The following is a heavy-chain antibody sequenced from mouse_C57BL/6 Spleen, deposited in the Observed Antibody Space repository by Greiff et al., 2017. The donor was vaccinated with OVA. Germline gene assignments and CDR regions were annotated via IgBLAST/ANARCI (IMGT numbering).Heavy chain of an antibody. CDR2: ISNLAYSI. Sequence: EVKVVESGGGLVQPGGSLQLSCAASGFTFSDYGMAWVRQAPWKGPEWVAYISNLAYSIYYADTVTGRFTISRGNAKNTLYLEMSSLRSEDTAMYYCARQGGTFYFDYWDQGTTLTVSS. D-gene: IGHD4-1*01. CDR1: GFTFSDYG. V-gene: IGHV5-15*01. J-gene: IGHJ2*01. CDR3: ARQGGTFYFDY.